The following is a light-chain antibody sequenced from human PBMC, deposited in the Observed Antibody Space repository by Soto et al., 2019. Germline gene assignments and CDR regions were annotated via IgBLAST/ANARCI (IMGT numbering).Light chain of an antibody. Sequence: EIVMTQSPATLSVSPGDRATLSCRASQSVGNDLAWYQQKPGQPPRLLIYDASNRATGIPARFSGSGSGTDFTLTISSLEPEDFAVYYCQQCSKWPPKFGQGTKVDIK. CDR1: QSVGND. CDR3: QQCSKWPPK. V-gene: IGKV3-11*01. J-gene: IGKJ1*01. CDR2: DAS.